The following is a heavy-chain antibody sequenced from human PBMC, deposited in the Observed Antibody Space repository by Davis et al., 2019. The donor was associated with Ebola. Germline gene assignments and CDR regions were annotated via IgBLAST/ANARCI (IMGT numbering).Heavy chain of an antibody. Sequence: SVKVSCKASGDTFSSYAISWVRQAPGQGLEWMGGIIPILGIANYAQKFQGRVTITADESTSTAYMELSSLRSEDTAVYYCASKGEYGSGSYYPYWGQGTLVTVSS. D-gene: IGHD3-10*01. CDR2: IIPILGIA. J-gene: IGHJ4*02. CDR3: ASKGEYGSGSYYPY. V-gene: IGHV1-69*10. CDR1: GDTFSSYA.